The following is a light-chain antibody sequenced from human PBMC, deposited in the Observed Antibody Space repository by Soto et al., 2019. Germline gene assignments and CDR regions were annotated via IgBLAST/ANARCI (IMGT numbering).Light chain of an antibody. J-gene: IGKJ4*01. V-gene: IGKV1-9*01. Sequence: QTPSRLAACGVGRVSSTCRSSQGISQYVAWYQQKPGKAPKLLIYAATVLQGGVPSRFSGTGPATESILTISTLHPEHFATYEREQRNSYPRRFGGGTKV. CDR2: AAT. CDR1: QGISQY. CDR3: EQRNSYPRR.